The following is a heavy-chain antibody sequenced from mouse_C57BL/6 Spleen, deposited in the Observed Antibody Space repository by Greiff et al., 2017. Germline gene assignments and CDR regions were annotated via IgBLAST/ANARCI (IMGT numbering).Heavy chain of an antibody. Sequence: EVMLVESGEGLVKPGGSLKLSCAASGFTFSSYAMSWVRQTPEKRLEWVAYISSGGDSIYYADTVKGRFTISRDNARNTLYLQMISLKSEDTAMYYCTRRYDSYAMDYWGQGTSVTVSS. CDR1: GFTFSSYA. V-gene: IGHV5-9-1*02. CDR3: TRRYDSYAMDY. D-gene: IGHD2-10*02. J-gene: IGHJ4*01. CDR2: ISSGGDSI.